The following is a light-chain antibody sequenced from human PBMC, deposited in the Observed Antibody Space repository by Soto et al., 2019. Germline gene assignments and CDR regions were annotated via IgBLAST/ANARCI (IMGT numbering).Light chain of an antibody. CDR2: GAS. CDR1: QSVSSN. V-gene: IGKV3-15*01. Sequence: EIVMTQSPATLSVSPGERATLSCRASQSVSSNLAWYQQKPGQAPGLLIYGASTRATGIPARFSGSGSGTEFTLTISSLQPEDFAVYFCHQDFNLPWTFGQGTKVDIK. J-gene: IGKJ1*01. CDR3: HQDFNLPWT.